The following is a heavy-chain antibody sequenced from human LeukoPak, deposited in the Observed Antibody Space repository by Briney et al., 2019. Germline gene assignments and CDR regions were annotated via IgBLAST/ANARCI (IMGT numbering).Heavy chain of an antibody. CDR3: AKADSGYSYGYRYYYYYGMDV. V-gene: IGHV3-30*18. D-gene: IGHD5-18*01. J-gene: IGHJ6*02. Sequence: GRSLRLSCAASGFTFSSYGMHWVRQAPGKALEWVAVISYDGSNKYYADSVKGRFTISRDNSKNTLYLQMNSLRAEDTAVYYCAKADSGYSYGYRYYYYYGMDVWGQGTTVTVSS. CDR2: ISYDGSNK. CDR1: GFTFSSYG.